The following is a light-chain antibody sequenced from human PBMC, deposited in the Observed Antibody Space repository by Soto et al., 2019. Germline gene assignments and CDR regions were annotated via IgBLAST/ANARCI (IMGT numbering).Light chain of an antibody. V-gene: IGKV3-15*01. CDR3: QQYNNWPIT. CDR1: QSVSSN. CDR2: GAS. J-gene: IGKJ4*01. Sequence: EIVMTQSPATLSVSPGERATLSCRASQSVSSNLAWYQQKPGQAPRLLIYGASTRATGIPARFSGSGSGTEFTLTISSLHYQDFAVYYCQQYNNWPITFGGGCKVDIK.